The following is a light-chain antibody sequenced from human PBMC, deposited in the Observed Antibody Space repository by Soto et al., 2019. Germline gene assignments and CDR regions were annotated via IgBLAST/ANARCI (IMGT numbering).Light chain of an antibody. CDR3: QQSDTFPAT. CDR2: SAS. V-gene: IGKV1D-12*01. CDR1: QGIRSW. J-gene: IGKJ4*01. Sequence: DIXXXQSPSXVSXXXXXRVTIXCRASQGIRSWLAWYQQKPGKAPKLLISSASTLQSGVPSRFSGSGSGTDFTLTISGLQPEDFATYYCQQSDTFPATFGGGTRVEIK.